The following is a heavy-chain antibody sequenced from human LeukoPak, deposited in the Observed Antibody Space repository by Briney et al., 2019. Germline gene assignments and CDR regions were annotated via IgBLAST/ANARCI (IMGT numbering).Heavy chain of an antibody. J-gene: IGHJ4*02. CDR3: ARVSDTMISFGGGISYFDY. Sequence: SETLSLTCALYGGSFSDYYWTWIRQPPGKGLEWIGEINHSGGTDYNPSLRSRVTISLDTSKNQFSLQLSSVTAADTGVYYCARVSDTMISFGGGISYFDYWGQGPLVTVS. V-gene: IGHV4-34*01. D-gene: IGHD3-16*02. CDR1: GGSFSDYY. CDR2: INHSGGT.